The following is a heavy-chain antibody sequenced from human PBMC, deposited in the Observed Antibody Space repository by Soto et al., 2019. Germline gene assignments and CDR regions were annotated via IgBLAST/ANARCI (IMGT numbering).Heavy chain of an antibody. Sequence: GGSLRLSCAASGFTFSTYAMNWVRQAPVKGLEWVSGISGSGDSTYYADSVKGRFTVSRDNSKNTLYLQMNSLRAEDTAVFYCAKERSSGWSFDYWGQGTLVTVSS. V-gene: IGHV3-23*01. J-gene: IGHJ4*02. CDR2: ISGSGDST. CDR3: AKERSSGWSFDY. CDR1: GFTFSTYA. D-gene: IGHD6-19*01.